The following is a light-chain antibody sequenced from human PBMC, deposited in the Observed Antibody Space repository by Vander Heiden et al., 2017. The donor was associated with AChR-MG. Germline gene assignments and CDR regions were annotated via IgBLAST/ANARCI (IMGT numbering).Light chain of an antibody. CDR3: QHYKGFPLT. V-gene: IGKV1-5*03. J-gene: IGKJ4*01. CDR1: QSISDW. Sequence: DIQMTQSPSTLSASVGDRVTITCRASQSISDWLAWYQQKPGKAPKLLIYKASNLESGVPSRFSGSGSGTEFALTISSLQPDDFATYYCQHYKGFPLTFGGGTKVEI. CDR2: KAS.